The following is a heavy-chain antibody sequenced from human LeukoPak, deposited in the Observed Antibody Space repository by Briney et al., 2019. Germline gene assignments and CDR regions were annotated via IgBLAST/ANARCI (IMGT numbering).Heavy chain of an antibody. J-gene: IGHJ4*02. CDR2: ISTSSSYI. CDR3: ARVGLDRRGYSGYEAFDY. Sequence: GGSLRLSCAASGFTFSTYYMSWVRQAPGKGLEWVSSISTSSSYIYYADSVKGRFTISRDNAKNSQYLQMNRLIVEDTAVYYCARVGLDRRGYSGYEAFDYWGQGTLVTVSS. V-gene: IGHV3-21*01. CDR1: GFTFSTYY. D-gene: IGHD5-12*01.